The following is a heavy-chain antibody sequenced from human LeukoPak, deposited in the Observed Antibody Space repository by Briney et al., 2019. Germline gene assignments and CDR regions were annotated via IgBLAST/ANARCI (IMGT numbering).Heavy chain of an antibody. V-gene: IGHV4-39*07. Sequence: PSETLSLTCTVSGGSISTSSYYWGWVRQPPGKGLEWIGNIFYSGSTYYSPSLKSRVTISLDTSRNQFSLKLNSVTAADTAVYYCARDSGYYGIDYWGQGTLVTVSS. D-gene: IGHD3-3*01. CDR2: IFYSGST. CDR1: GGSISTSSYY. J-gene: IGHJ4*02. CDR3: ARDSGYYGIDY.